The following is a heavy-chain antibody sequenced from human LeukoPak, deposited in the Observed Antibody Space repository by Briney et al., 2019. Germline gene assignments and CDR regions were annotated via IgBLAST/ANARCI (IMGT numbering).Heavy chain of an antibody. Sequence: GASVKVSCKASGYTFTSYGISWVRQAPGQGLEWMGWISAYNGNTNYAQKLQGRVTMTTDTSTSTAYMELRSLRSDDTAVYYCARDRVHCSGGSCYGATAPIFQHWGQGTLVTVSS. CDR2: ISAYNGNT. CDR3: ARDRVHCSGGSCYGATAPIFQH. V-gene: IGHV1-18*01. D-gene: IGHD2-15*01. J-gene: IGHJ1*01. CDR1: GYTFTSYG.